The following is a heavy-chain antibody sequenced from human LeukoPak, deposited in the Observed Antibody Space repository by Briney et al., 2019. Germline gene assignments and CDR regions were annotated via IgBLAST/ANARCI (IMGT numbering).Heavy chain of an antibody. CDR3: AKDSESYGSGSYFIYYFDY. Sequence: GGALRLSCAAPGFTFSSYGMHCVCDAPGKGLEGGAYLREDGSNKYYADSVKGRFTISRDNSKNTLYLQMNSLRAEDTAVYYCAKDSESYGSGSYFIYYFDYWGQGTLVTVSS. V-gene: IGHV3-30*02. CDR2: LREDGSNK. J-gene: IGHJ4*02. CDR1: GFTFSSYG. D-gene: IGHD3-10*01.